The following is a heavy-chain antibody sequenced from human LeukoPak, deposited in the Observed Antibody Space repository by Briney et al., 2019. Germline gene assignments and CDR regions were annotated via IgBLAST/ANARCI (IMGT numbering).Heavy chain of an antibody. CDR3: ARERSGSYGLDAFDV. Sequence: KPSETLSLTCTVSGGSISPYYWSWIRQPPGKGLEWIGYIYYSGSTDYNPSLKSRLTISVDTSKNQVSLKLSSVTAADTAVYYCARERSGSYGLDAFDVWGQGTMVTVSS. CDR1: GGSISPYY. J-gene: IGHJ3*01. CDR2: IYYSGST. V-gene: IGHV4-59*12. D-gene: IGHD1-26*01.